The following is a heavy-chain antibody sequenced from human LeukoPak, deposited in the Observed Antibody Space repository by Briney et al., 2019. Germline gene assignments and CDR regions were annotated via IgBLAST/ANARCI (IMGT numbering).Heavy chain of an antibody. D-gene: IGHD3-3*01. Sequence: NPSETLSLTCTVSGGSISSYYWSWIRQPPGKGLEWIGYIYYSGSTNYNPSLKSRVTISVDTSKNQSSLKLSSVTAADTAVYYCARSRGSGYLDYWGQGTLVTVSS. CDR3: ARSRGSGYLDY. CDR2: IYYSGST. V-gene: IGHV4-59*01. CDR1: GGSISSYY. J-gene: IGHJ4*02.